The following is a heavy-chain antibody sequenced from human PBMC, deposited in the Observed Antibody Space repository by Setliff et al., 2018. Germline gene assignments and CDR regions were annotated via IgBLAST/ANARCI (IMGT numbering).Heavy chain of an antibody. J-gene: IGHJ1*01. CDR1: GYSFTNYD. CDR2: ISPNRGNK. CDR3: ATGGYDVLTGYNLEAEYFLH. Sequence: RASVKVSCKTSGYSFTNYDINWVRQAPGQGLEWMGWISPNRGNKGYAQKFQGRVTMTWDTSTSTAYMELGNLRSEDTAIYYCATGGYDVLTGYNLEAEYFLHWGQGTLVTVSS. V-gene: IGHV1-8*02. D-gene: IGHD3-9*01.